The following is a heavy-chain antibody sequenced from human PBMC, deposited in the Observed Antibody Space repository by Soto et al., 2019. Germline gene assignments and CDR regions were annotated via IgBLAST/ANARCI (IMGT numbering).Heavy chain of an antibody. CDR1: GGTFSSYA. V-gene: IGHV1-69*01. D-gene: IGHD3-3*01. Sequence: QVQLVQSGAEVKKPGSSVKVSCKASGGTFSSYAISWVRQAPGQGLEWMGGIIPIFGTANYAQKFQGRVTITEDESTSTAYMELSSLRSEDTAVYYCARESGGFWSGYYNPRFDYWGQGTLVTVSS. J-gene: IGHJ4*02. CDR2: IIPIFGTA. CDR3: ARESGGFWSGYYNPRFDY.